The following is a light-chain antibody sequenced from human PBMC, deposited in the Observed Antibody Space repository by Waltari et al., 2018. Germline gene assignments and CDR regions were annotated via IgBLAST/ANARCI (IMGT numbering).Light chain of an antibody. CDR1: QNINTW. Sequence: DIHMTHSPSTLSASVGDPVIITCRASQNINTWLAWYQQKPGRAPKLLIYKASNLQSGVPSRFSGSGSGTEFTLTISSLQPGDFATYYCLQYNKYSLFTFGPGTNVDIK. V-gene: IGKV1-5*03. J-gene: IGKJ3*01. CDR2: KAS. CDR3: LQYNKYSLFT.